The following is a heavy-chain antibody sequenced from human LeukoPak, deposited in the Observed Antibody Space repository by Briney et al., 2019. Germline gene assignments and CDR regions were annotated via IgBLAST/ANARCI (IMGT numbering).Heavy chain of an antibody. CDR2: ISGSGGST. Sequence: QPGGSLRLSCAASGFTFSSFAMSWFRQAPGKGLEWVSAISGSGGSTYYADSVKGRFTISRDNSKNTLSLQMNSLRAEDTAIYYCAKASNTWNYFDYWGQGTLVTVSS. D-gene: IGHD1-1*01. V-gene: IGHV3-23*01. CDR3: AKASNTWNYFDY. CDR1: GFTFSSFA. J-gene: IGHJ4*02.